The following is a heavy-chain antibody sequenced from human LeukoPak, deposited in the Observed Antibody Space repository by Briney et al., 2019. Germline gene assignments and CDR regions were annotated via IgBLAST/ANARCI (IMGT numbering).Heavy chain of an antibody. D-gene: IGHD3-10*01. CDR2: IISSGSTI. CDR3: ARGRAYYYGSGSPELDY. J-gene: IGHJ4*02. Sequence: GGSLRLSCAASGFTFCSYEMNWVRQAPGTGLEWVLYIISSGSTIYYADSVKGRFTISRDNAKNSLYLQMNSLRAEDTAVYYCARGRAYYYGSGSPELDYWGQGTLVTVSS. CDR1: GFTFCSYE. V-gene: IGHV3-48*03.